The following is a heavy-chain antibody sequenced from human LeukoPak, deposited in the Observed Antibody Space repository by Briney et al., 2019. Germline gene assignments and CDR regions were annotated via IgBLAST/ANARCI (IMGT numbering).Heavy chain of an antibody. CDR2: INPSGGST. V-gene: IGHV1-46*01. Sequence: ASVKASCKASGYAFTSYYMHWVRQAPGQGLEWMGIINPSGGSTSYAQKFQGRVTMTRDTSTSTVYMELSSLRSEDTAVYYCARGRRRQDAFDIWAQGTMVTVSS. CDR3: ARGRRRQDAFDI. CDR1: GYAFTSYY. J-gene: IGHJ3*02.